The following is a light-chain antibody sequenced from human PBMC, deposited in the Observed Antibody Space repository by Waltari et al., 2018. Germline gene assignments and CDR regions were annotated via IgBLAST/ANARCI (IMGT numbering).Light chain of an antibody. Sequence: DIQMTQSPSTLSTSVGDRVTITCRASQSISSWLAWYQQKPGKAPKLLIYKASSLESGVPSRFSGSGSGTEFTLTISSLQPDDFATYYCQQYNSYPYTFGQGTKLEIK. V-gene: IGKV1-5*03. CDR1: QSISSW. J-gene: IGKJ2*01. CDR3: QQYNSYPYT. CDR2: KAS.